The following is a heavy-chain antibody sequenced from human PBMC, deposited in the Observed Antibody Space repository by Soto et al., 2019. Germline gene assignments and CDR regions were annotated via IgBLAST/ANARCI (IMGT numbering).Heavy chain of an antibody. CDR3: TIGPLWSGLSYYHAMDV. V-gene: IGHV3-49*03. Sequence: GSLRLSCTASGFTFGDYTMSWFRQAPGKGLEWVSFIRNKAYGGTTEYAASVKGRFTISRDDSKSIAYLQMNSLKTEDTAVYYCTIGPLWSGLSYYHAMDVWGQGTTVTVSS. J-gene: IGHJ6*02. CDR1: GFTFGDYT. D-gene: IGHD2-8*02. CDR2: IRNKAYGGTT.